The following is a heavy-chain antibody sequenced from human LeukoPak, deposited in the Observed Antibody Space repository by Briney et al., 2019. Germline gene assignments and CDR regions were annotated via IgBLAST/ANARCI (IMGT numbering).Heavy chain of an antibody. Sequence: GGSLRLSCAASGFTFSSYGMSWVRQAPGKGLEWVSSIRGSGGSTYYADSVKGRFTISRDNSKNTLYLQMNSLRAEDTVVYYCAKGTGDITWVFDYWGQGALVTVSS. D-gene: IGHD4-17*01. CDR3: AKGTGDITWVFDY. CDR1: GFTFSSYG. V-gene: IGHV3-23*01. CDR2: IRGSGGST. J-gene: IGHJ4*02.